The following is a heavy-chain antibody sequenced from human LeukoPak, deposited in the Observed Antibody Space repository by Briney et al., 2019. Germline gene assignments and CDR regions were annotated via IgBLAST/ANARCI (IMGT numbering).Heavy chain of an antibody. J-gene: IGHJ3*02. Sequence: PSETLSLTCAVYGGSFSGYYWSWIRQPPGKGLEWIGEINHSGITNYNPSLKSRVTISVDTSKNQFSLKLSSVTAADTAVYCCALLITIIGVSAFDIWGQGTMVTVSS. V-gene: IGHV4-34*01. CDR2: INHSGIT. D-gene: IGHD3-22*01. CDR1: GGSFSGYY. CDR3: ALLITIIGVSAFDI.